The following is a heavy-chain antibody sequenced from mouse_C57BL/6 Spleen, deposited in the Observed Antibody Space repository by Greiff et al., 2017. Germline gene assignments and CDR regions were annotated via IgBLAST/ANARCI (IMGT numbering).Heavy chain of an antibody. Sequence: EVKLVESGGGLVQPGGSLKLSCAASGFTFSDYYMYWVRQTPEKRLEWVAYISNGGGSTYYPDTVKGRFTISRDNAKNTLYLQMSRLKSEDTAMYYCARQDYYGSSHWYFDVWGTGTTVTVSS. J-gene: IGHJ1*03. CDR3: ARQDYYGSSHWYFDV. D-gene: IGHD1-1*01. CDR1: GFTFSDYY. CDR2: ISNGGGST. V-gene: IGHV5-12*01.